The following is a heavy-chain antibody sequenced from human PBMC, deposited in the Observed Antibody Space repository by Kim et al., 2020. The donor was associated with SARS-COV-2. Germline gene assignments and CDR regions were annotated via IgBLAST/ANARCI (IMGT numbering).Heavy chain of an antibody. J-gene: IGHJ4*02. CDR1: GGSISSGGYY. D-gene: IGHD3-10*01. V-gene: IGHV4-31*03. Sequence: SETLSLTCTVSGGSISSGGYYWSWIRQHPGKGLEWIGYIYYSGSTYYNPSLKSRVTISVDTSKNQFSLKLSSVTAADTAVYYCARALGGFTMVRGGEGHFDYWGQGTLVTVSS. CDR2: IYYSGST. CDR3: ARALGGFTMVRGGEGHFDY.